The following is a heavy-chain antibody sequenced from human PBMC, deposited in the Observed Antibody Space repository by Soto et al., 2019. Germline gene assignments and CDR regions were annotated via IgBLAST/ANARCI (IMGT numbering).Heavy chain of an antibody. CDR2: LYDVDGT. Sequence: DVQLVESGGGLIQPGGSLRLSCAASGFTVSGKKYLAWVRQAPGKGLEWVSALYDVDGTFYADSVKGRFTISGDSSRTIVYLQMNSLTAEDTALYYCAREGVHNFTDYYFDYWGQGTLVTVSS. D-gene: IGHD2-21*01. J-gene: IGHJ4*02. CDR3: AREGVHNFTDYYFDY. CDR1: GFTVSGKKY. V-gene: IGHV3-53*01.